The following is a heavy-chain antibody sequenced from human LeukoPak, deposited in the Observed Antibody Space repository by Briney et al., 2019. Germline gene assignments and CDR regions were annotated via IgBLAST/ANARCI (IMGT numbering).Heavy chain of an antibody. CDR2: IYYSGST. D-gene: IGHD3-22*01. CDR1: GGFISTYY. V-gene: IGHV4-59*12. J-gene: IGHJ4*02. Sequence: SETLSLTCRVSGGFISTYYWSWIRQPPGKGLEWIGYIYYSGSTNYSPSLKSRVTISADTSKNHFSLKLSSVTAADTAVYYCARLRYDSSGYYYFDYWGQGTLVTVSS. CDR3: ARLRYDSSGYYYFDY.